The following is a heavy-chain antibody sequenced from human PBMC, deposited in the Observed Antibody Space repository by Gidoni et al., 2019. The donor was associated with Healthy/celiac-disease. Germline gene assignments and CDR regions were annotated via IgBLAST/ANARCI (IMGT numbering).Heavy chain of an antibody. CDR3: ARHDIGEETGDLGSPADY. CDR2: IDYSGST. J-gene: IGHJ4*02. V-gene: IGHV4-39*01. D-gene: IGHD7-27*01. Sequence: QLQLQESGPGLVKPSETLSLTCTVSGGSISSSSYYWGWIRQPPGKGLEWIGSIDYSGSTYYNPSRKSRVTISVDTSKNQFSLKLSSVTAADTAVYYCARHDIGEETGDLGSPADYWGQGTLVTVSS. CDR1: GGSISSSSYY.